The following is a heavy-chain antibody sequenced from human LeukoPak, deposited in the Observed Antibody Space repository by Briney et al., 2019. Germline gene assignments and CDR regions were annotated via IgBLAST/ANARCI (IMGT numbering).Heavy chain of an antibody. J-gene: IGHJ4*02. CDR1: GFTFSSYG. V-gene: IGHV3-23*01. CDR2: ISGSGGST. CDR3: AKDRGYCSSTSCYGLDY. Sequence: GGSLRLSCAASGFTFSSYGMSWVRQAPGKGLEWVSAISGSGGSTYYANSVKGRFTISRDNSKNTLYLQMNSLRAEDTAVYYCAKDRGYCSSTSCYGLDYWGQGTLVTVSS. D-gene: IGHD2-2*01.